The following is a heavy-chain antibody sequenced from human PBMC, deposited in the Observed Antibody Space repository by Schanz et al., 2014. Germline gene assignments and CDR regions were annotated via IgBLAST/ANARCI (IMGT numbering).Heavy chain of an antibody. J-gene: IGHJ4*02. CDR1: GGSISSHF. V-gene: IGHV4-59*11. Sequence: QVQLQESGPGLVKPSETLSLTCTVSGGSISSHFWSWIRQPPGKGLEWIGYMYHSGSSNYNPSLERGVTISANTSNNQFSLKMPSMTAADTAVYFCARVGGGILTSWYSLDSWGQGTLVTVSS. CDR3: ARVGGGILTSWYSLDS. CDR2: MYHSGSS. D-gene: IGHD2-8*02.